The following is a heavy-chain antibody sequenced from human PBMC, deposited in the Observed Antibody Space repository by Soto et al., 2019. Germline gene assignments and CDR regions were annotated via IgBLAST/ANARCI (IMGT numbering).Heavy chain of an antibody. D-gene: IGHD3-22*01. J-gene: IGHJ3*02. V-gene: IGHV3-21*01. Sequence: GGSLRLSCAASGFTFSSYSMNWVRQAPGKGLEWVSSISSSSSYIYYADSVKGRFTISRDNAKNSLYLQMNSLRAEDAAVYSCARGAWPYDSSGYDAFDIWGQGTMVTVSS. CDR3: ARGAWPYDSSGYDAFDI. CDR1: GFTFSSYS. CDR2: ISSSSSYI.